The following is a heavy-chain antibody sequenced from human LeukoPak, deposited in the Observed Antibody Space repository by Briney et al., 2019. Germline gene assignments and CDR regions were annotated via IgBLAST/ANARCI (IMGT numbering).Heavy chain of an antibody. V-gene: IGHV7-4-1*02. J-gene: IGHJ6*02. CDR2: INTNTRNP. CDR1: GYTFTSYA. Sequence: ASVTVSCKASGYTFTSYAMNWVRQAPGQGLEWMGWINTNTRNPTYAQGFTGRFVFSLDTSVSTAYLQISSLKAEDTAVYYCARGDHYDFWSGYSPTGMDVWGQGTTVTVSS. D-gene: IGHD3-3*01. CDR3: ARGDHYDFWSGYSPTGMDV.